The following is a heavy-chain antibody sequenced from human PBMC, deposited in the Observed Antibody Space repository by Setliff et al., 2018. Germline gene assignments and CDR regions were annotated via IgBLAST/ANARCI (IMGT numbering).Heavy chain of an antibody. CDR2: IYHTGST. CDR1: GGSISSSNW. V-gene: IGHV4-4*02. Sequence: SETLSLTCAVSGGSISSSNWWSWVRQPPGKGLEWIGEIYHTGSTNYNPSLKSRVTMSVDTSKNQFSLQLSSVTAADTAVYYCVRTDYSDGRYSMDVWGKGTTVTVSS. J-gene: IGHJ6*03. D-gene: IGHD6-19*01. CDR3: VRTDYSDGRYSMDV.